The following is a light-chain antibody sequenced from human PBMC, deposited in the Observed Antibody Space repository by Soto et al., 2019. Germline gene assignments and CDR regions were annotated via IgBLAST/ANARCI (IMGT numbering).Light chain of an antibody. CDR3: SSYGGSNNYVL. CDR2: EVN. V-gene: IGLV2-8*01. J-gene: IGLJ2*01. CDR1: TSDVGGYNY. Sequence: QSALTQPPSASGSPGQSVTISCTGTTSDVGGYNYVSWYQQHPGKAPKLMIYEVNKRPSGVPDRFSGSKSGNTASLTVSGLQAEDGADYYCSSYGGSNNYVLFGGGTKLTVL.